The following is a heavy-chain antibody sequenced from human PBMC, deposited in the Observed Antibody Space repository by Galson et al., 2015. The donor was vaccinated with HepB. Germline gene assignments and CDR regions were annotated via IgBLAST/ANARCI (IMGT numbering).Heavy chain of an antibody. D-gene: IGHD6-19*01. Sequence: QSGAEVKKPGASVKVSCKASGYTFTSYGISWVRQAPGQGLEWMGWMNPNSGNTGYAQKFQGRVTMTRNTSISTAYMELSSLRSEDTAVYYCARGSSGWYKFRSISNWFDPWGQGTLVTVSS. CDR3: ARGSSGWYKFRSISNWFDP. V-gene: IGHV1-8*02. J-gene: IGHJ5*02. CDR2: MNPNSGNT. CDR1: GYTFTSYG.